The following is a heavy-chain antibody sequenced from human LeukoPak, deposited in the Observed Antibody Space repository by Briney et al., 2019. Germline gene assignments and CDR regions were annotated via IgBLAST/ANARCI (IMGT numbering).Heavy chain of an antibody. CDR1: GYTFNTYG. D-gene: IGHD5-24*01. CDR2: IGTENAYT. J-gene: IGHJ4*02. Sequence: ASVKVSCKASGYTFNTYGISWVRQAPGQGLEWMGWIGTENAYTIYAEKFQGRVTLTTDTSTTTVHMELRSLRSDDTAVYYCARDRERGLDYWGQGSLVTVSS. CDR3: ARDRERGLDY. V-gene: IGHV1-18*01.